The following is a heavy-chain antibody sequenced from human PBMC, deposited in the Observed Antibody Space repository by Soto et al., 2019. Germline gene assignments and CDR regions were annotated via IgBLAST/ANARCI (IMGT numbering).Heavy chain of an antibody. V-gene: IGHV4-59*01. CDR3: AREGMGNWFDP. CDR2: IYYSGST. D-gene: IGHD3-10*01. Sequence: QVQLQESGPGLVKPSETLSLTCTVSGGSISSYYWSWIRQPPGKGLEWIGYIYYSGSTNYNPSLKSRVTISVDTSKNQFSLKLSSVTAADTAVYYCAREGMGNWFDPWGQGTLVTVSS. J-gene: IGHJ5*02. CDR1: GGSISSYY.